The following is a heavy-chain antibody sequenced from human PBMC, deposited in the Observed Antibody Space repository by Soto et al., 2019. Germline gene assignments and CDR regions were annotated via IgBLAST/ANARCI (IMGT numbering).Heavy chain of an antibody. J-gene: IGHJ6*02. CDR3: ARGALPRYSYGLYYYYGMDV. CDR1: GGSISSGDYY. CDR2: IYYSGST. D-gene: IGHD5-18*01. Sequence: SETLSLTCTVSGGSISSGDYYWSWIRQPPGKGLEWIGYIYYSGSTYYNPSLKSRVTISVDTSKNQFSLKLSSVTAADTVVYYCARGALPRYSYGLYYYYGMDVWGQGTTVTGSS. V-gene: IGHV4-30-4*01.